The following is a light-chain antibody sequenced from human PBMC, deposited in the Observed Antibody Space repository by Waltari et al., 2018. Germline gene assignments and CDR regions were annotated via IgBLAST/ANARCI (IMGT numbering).Light chain of an antibody. V-gene: IGLV2-14*03. J-gene: IGLJ2*01. CDR1: SSDVGGNNF. CDR2: DYT. CDR3: SSSSTTGTLVL. Sequence: QSALTQPASLSGYPGQPITISCPGSSSDVGGNNFLSWYQQHPGKPPKLIIYDYTDRPSGVSDRFSGSMSANTASLTISGLLADDEALYFCSSSSTTGTLVLFGGGTKLTVL.